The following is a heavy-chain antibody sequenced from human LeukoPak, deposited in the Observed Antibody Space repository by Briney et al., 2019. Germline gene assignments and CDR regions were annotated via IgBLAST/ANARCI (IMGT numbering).Heavy chain of an antibody. Sequence: PGGSLRLSCAASGFTFRDYYMSWLRQAPGEGREWVSYISSSGSTIFYADSVKGRFTISRDNAKNSLYLQMNSLRAEDTAVYYCAREQYSSSWYVPNYYFDYWGQGTLVTVSS. D-gene: IGHD6-13*01. V-gene: IGHV3-11*01. J-gene: IGHJ4*02. CDR2: ISSSGSTI. CDR3: AREQYSSSWYVPNYYFDY. CDR1: GFTFRDYY.